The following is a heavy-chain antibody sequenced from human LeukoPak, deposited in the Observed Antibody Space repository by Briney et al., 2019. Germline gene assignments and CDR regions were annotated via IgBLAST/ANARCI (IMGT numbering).Heavy chain of an antibody. CDR1: GGSISSHY. CDR3: ARVWQQLAFDY. J-gene: IGHJ4*02. Sequence: SETLSLTCTVSGGSISSHYWSWIRQPPGKGLEWIGYIYYSGSTNYNPSLKSRVTISVDTSKNQFSLKLSSVTAADTAVYYCARVWQQLAFDYWGQGTLVTVSS. D-gene: IGHD6-13*01. V-gene: IGHV4-59*11. CDR2: IYYSGST.